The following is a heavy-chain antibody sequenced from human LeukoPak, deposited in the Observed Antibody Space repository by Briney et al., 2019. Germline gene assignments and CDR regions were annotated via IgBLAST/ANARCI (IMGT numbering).Heavy chain of an antibody. CDR1: GGFISSSSYY. V-gene: IGHV4-39*07. Sequence: PSETLSLTCTVSGGFISSSSYYWGWIRQPPGKGLEWIGSIYYSGSTYYNPSLKSRVTMSVDTSKNQFSLKLSSVTAADTAMYYCAREVADYGGYYYYHYMDVWGKGTTVTISS. CDR2: IYYSGST. J-gene: IGHJ6*03. D-gene: IGHD4-23*01. CDR3: AREVADYGGYYYYHYMDV.